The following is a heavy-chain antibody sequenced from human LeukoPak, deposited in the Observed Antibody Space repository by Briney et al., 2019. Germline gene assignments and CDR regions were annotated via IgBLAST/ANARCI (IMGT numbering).Heavy chain of an antibody. V-gene: IGHV3-30*02. J-gene: IGHJ4*02. CDR3: AKTNLRWLQFFDY. CDR2: IRYDGSNK. D-gene: IGHD5-24*01. CDR1: GFTFSSYA. Sequence: GGSLRLSCEASGFTFSSYAMSWVRQAPGKGLEWVAFIRYDGSNKYYADSVKGRFTISRDNSKNTLYLQMNSLRAEDTAVYYCAKTNLRWLQFFDYWGQGTLVTVSS.